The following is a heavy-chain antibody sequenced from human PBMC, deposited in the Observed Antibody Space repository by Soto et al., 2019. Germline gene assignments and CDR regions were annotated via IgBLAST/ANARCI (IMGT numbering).Heavy chain of an antibody. D-gene: IGHD2-2*01. CDR3: AKDSGPLIVVVPAAIDY. CDR2: ISYDGSNK. CDR1: GFTFSSYG. J-gene: IGHJ4*02. Sequence: GGSLRLSCAASGFTFSSYGMHWVRQAPGKGLEWVAVISYDGSNKYYADSVKGRFTISRDNSKNTLYLQMNSLRAEDTAVYYCAKDSGPLIVVVPAAIDYWGQGTLVTV. V-gene: IGHV3-30*18.